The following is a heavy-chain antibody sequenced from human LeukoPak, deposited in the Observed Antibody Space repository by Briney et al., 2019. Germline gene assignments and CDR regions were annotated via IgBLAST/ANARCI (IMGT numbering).Heavy chain of an antibody. CDR3: ARGPRDGSGSSYFQH. J-gene: IGHJ1*01. CDR2: MNPNSGNT. Sequence: ASVKVSCKASGYTFTSYGISWVRQAPGQGVEWMGWMNPNSGNTGFAQKFQGRVTMTRNTSISTVYMELSSLRSEDTAVYYCARGPRDGSGSSYFQHWGQGTLVTVSS. V-gene: IGHV1-8*02. D-gene: IGHD3-10*01. CDR1: GYTFTSYG.